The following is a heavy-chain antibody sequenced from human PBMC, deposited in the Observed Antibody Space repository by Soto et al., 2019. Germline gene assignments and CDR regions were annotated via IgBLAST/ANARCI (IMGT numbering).Heavy chain of an antibody. CDR1: GGTFSSYA. Sequence: SVKVSCKASGGTFSSYAISWVRQAPGQGLEWMGGIIPIFGTANYAQKFQGRVTIAADESTSTAYMELSSLRSEDTAVYYCATSLHGSGSYGYWGQGTMVTVYS. CDR2: IIPIFGTA. J-gene: IGHJ4*02. CDR3: ATSLHGSGSYGY. V-gene: IGHV1-69*13. D-gene: IGHD3-10*01.